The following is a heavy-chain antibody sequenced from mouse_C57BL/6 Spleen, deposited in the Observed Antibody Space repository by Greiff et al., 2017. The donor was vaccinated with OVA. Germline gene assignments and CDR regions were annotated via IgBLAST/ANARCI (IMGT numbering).Heavy chain of an antibody. CDR1: GFTFSSYT. CDR2: ISGGGGNT. D-gene: IGHD1-1*01. V-gene: IGHV5-9*01. CDR3: AKRWPLYDNGYVFDY. J-gene: IGHJ2*01. Sequence: DVKLVESGGGLVKPGGSLKLSCAASGFTFSSYTMSWVRQTPEKRLEWVATISGGGGNTYYPDSVKGRFTISRDNAKHTLYLQMSSLRSEDTALDYCAKRWPLYDNGYVFDYWGQGTTLTVAS.